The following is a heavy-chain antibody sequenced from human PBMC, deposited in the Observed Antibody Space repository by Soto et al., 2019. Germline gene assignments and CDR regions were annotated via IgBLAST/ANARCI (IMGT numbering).Heavy chain of an antibody. Sequence: QVQLQQWGAGPLRPLETLSLTCGVCGGSFSGYYWAWIRQSPGKGLEWIGEINDRGSINYNPSLKRRVSISVDTSKNHYSLNLRSVTAADTAVYYCARESHDILTGPPWVWYFDLWGRGTLVTVSS. J-gene: IGHJ2*01. CDR2: INDRGSI. V-gene: IGHV4-34*01. D-gene: IGHD3-9*01. CDR1: GGSFSGYY. CDR3: ARESHDILTGPPWVWYFDL.